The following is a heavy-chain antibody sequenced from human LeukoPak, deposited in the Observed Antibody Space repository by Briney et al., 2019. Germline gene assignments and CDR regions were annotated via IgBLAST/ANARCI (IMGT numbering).Heavy chain of an antibody. D-gene: IGHD6-25*01. CDR3: ARARIAADLFDY. Sequence: SETLSLTCTVSGGSISSSSYYWGWIRQPPGKGLEWIGSIYYSGSTYYNPSLKSRVTISVDTSKNQFSLKLSSVTAVDTAVYYCARARIAADLFDYWGQGTLVTVSS. CDR2: IYYSGST. J-gene: IGHJ4*02. CDR1: GGSISSSSYY. V-gene: IGHV4-39*01.